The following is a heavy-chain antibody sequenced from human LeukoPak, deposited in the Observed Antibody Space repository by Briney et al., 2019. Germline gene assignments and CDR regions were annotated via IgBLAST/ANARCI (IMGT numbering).Heavy chain of an antibody. D-gene: IGHD6-19*01. V-gene: IGHV4-4*07. CDR2: VYVTGST. CDR3: ARDRQWLVDH. Sequence: SETLSLTCTVPGDSISTYYWSWIRQPAGKGLEWIGCVYVTGSTNLSPALQSRVTMSVDTSKNQFSLKLTSVTAADTAVYYCARDRQWLVDHWGRGTLVTVSS. J-gene: IGHJ5*02. CDR1: GDSISTYY.